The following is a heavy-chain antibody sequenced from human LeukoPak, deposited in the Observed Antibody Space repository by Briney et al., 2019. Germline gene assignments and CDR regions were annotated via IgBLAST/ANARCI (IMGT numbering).Heavy chain of an antibody. CDR3: AREVGQLWFDY. CDR1: GGSISSSSYY. CDR2: IYYSGST. Sequence: SETLSLTCTVSGGSISSSSYYWSWIRQPPGKGLEWIGYIYYSGSTNYNPSLKSRVTISVDTSKNQFSLKLSSVTAADTAVYYCAREVGQLWFDYWGQGTLVTVSS. V-gene: IGHV4-61*01. D-gene: IGHD5-18*01. J-gene: IGHJ4*02.